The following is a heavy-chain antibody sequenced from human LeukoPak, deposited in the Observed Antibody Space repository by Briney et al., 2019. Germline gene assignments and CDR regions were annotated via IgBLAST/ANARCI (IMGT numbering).Heavy chain of an antibody. D-gene: IGHD1-1*01. J-gene: IGHJ4*02. CDR1: GFTFNTYA. CDR3: AREGSDYDHTGTFDY. CDR2: ISYDGSNK. Sequence: GRSLRLSCAASGFTFNTYAMHWVRQAPGKGLEWVALISYDGSNKDYADSVKGRFTISRDNSKNALYLQMNSLRAVDTAVYYCAREGSDYDHTGTFDYWGQGTLVTVSS. V-gene: IGHV3-30*01.